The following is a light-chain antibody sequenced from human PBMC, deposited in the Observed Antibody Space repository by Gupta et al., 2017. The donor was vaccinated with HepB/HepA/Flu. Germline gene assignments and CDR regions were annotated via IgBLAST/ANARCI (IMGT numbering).Light chain of an antibody. J-gene: IGKJ1*01. CDR2: KVS. CDR1: QSLVHTDGYIY. V-gene: IGKV2-30*02. CDR3: MQGTFWRT. Sequence: VMTQSPLSLPVTLGQSASISCKSSQSLVHTDGYIYLNWFHQRPGQSPRRLIYKVSNRDSGVPDRFSGSGSGPDFTLKISRVEAEDVGVYYCMQGTFWRTFGQGTKVEI.